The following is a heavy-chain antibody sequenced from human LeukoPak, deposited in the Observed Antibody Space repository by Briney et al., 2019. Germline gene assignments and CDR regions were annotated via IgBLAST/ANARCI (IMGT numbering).Heavy chain of an antibody. CDR1: GGSISSYY. D-gene: IGHD4-17*01. Sequence: PSETLPLTCTVFGGSISSYYWSWIRQPPGKGLEWIGYFYYSGSTSYNPSLKSRVTISVDTSKNQFSLKLTSVTAADTAVYYCARQTGTVTTPFDYWGQGTLVTVSS. V-gene: IGHV4-59*08. CDR2: FYYSGST. J-gene: IGHJ4*02. CDR3: ARQTGTVTTPFDY.